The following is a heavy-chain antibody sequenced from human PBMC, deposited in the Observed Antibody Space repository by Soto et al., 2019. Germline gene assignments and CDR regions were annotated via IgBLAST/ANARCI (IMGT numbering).Heavy chain of an antibody. J-gene: IGHJ4*02. Sequence: QAGGSLRLSCVASGFTISGYWMSWVRQAPGKGLEWVANIKQDGSEQHYVDSVKGRFTISKDYAKNSLFLQMNSLRAEDTAVYYCARALVVVTEYFDYWGQGILVTVSS. V-gene: IGHV3-7*03. CDR3: ARALVVVTEYFDY. CDR1: GFTISGYW. D-gene: IGHD3-22*01. CDR2: IKQDGSEQ.